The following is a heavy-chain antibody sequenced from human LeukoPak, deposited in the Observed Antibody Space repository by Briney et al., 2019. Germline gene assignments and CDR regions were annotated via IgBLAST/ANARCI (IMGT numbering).Heavy chain of an antibody. V-gene: IGHV1-18*01. CDR3: ARDGSVMYDFWSGYYQGGGAFDI. D-gene: IGHD3-3*01. J-gene: IGHJ3*02. Sequence: ASVKVSCKASGYTFINYGISWVRQAPGQGLEWMGWINPYNGNRNYAQKVQGRVTMTTDTSTSTAYMELRSLRSDDTAVYYCARDGSVMYDFWSGYYQGGGAFDIWGQGTMVTVSS. CDR2: INPYNGNR. CDR1: GYTFINYG.